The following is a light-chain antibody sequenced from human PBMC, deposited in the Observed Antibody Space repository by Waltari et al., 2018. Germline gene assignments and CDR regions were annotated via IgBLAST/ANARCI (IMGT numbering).Light chain of an antibody. J-gene: IGLJ2*01. CDR1: SSDVGGYNY. Sequence: QSALTQPPSASGSPGQSVTISCTGTSSDVGGYNYVSWYQQHPGKAPKLMIYEVSKLPSGVPDLFSGSKSGNTASLTVSGLQAEDEADYYCNSYAGSNNVVFGGGTKLTVL. CDR3: NSYAGSNNVV. V-gene: IGLV2-8*01. CDR2: EVS.